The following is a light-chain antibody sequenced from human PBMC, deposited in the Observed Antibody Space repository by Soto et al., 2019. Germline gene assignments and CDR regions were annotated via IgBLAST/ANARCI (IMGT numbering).Light chain of an antibody. CDR2: DTF. CDR1: ESIRNE. CDR3: QQSFTTPWT. V-gene: IGKV1-39*01. Sequence: QSPSSLSASLGDRVTITCRPSESIRNELNWFQKRPGKAPRLLIYDTFTLQSGVSSRFSGSVSGTEFSLTINSLQAGDSAIYYCQQSFTTPWTFGQGTKVDIK. J-gene: IGKJ1*01.